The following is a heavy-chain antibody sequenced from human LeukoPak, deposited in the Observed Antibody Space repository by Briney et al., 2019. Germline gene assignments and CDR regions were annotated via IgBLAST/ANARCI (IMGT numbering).Heavy chain of an antibody. J-gene: IGHJ4*02. CDR3: ARGIGGPDY. Sequence: PGGSLRLSCAASGFTFSGYSMSWVRQAPGKGLEWLSVIRGSGDNTYYADSVKGRFTISRDNSKSTLYLQMNSLRAEDTATYYCARGIGGPDYWGRGTLVTVSS. CDR1: GFTFSGYS. D-gene: IGHD4-23*01. V-gene: IGHV3-23*01. CDR2: IRGSGDNT.